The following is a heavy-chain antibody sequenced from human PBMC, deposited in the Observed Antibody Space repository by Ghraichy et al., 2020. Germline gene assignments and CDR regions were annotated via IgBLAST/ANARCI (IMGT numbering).Heavy chain of an antibody. CDR3: AKDSGAAAGTVAATSILPLAGYYYYGMDV. J-gene: IGHJ6*02. V-gene: IGHV3-43D*03. D-gene: IGHD6-13*01. Sequence: GESLNISCAASGFTFDDYAMHWVRQAPGKGLEWVSLISWDGGSTYYADSVKGRFTISRDNSKNSLYLQMNSLRAEDTALYYCAKDSGAAAGTVAATSILPLAGYYYYGMDVWGQGTTVTVSS. CDR2: ISWDGGST. CDR1: GFTFDDYA.